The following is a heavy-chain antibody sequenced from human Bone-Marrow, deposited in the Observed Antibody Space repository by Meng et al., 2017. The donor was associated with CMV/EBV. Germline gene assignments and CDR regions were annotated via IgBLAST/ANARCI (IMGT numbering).Heavy chain of an antibody. V-gene: IGHV2-5*02. J-gene: IGHJ2*01. CDR1: GFSLSTSGVG. D-gene: IGHD4-23*01. CDR3: AHRGGGNGGWYFDL. CDR2: IYWDDDK. Sequence: QLTVQESVPTLVKHTHTLTLTLTFSGFSLSTSGVGVGWIRQPPGKALEWLALIYWDDDKRYSPSLKSRLTITKDTSKNQVVLTMTNMDPVDTATYYCAHRGGGNGGWYFDLWGRGTLVTVSS.